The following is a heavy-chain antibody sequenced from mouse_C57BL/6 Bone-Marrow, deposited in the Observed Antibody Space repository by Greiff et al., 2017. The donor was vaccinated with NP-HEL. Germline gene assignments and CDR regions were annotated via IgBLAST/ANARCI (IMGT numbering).Heavy chain of an antibody. CDR2: IHPAASDT. V-gene: IGHV1-74*01. Sequence: QVQLQQPGAELVKPGASVKVSCKASGYTFTSYWMHWVKQRPGQGLEWIGSIHPAASDTNSNQKFKGKATLTVDKSSSTAYMQLSSLTSKDPAVYYCAIRDYDYDGGAGYAMDYWGQGTSVTVSS. CDR3: AIRDYDYDGGAGYAMDY. J-gene: IGHJ4*01. CDR1: GYTFTSYW. D-gene: IGHD2-4*01.